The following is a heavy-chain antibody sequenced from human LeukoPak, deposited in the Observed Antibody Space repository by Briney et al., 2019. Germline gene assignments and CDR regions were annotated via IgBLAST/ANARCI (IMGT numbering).Heavy chain of an antibody. CDR1: GYSISSSNW. V-gene: IGHV4-28*01. J-gene: IGHJ5*02. CDR2: IYYSGST. Sequence: PSDTLSLTCAVSGYSISSSNWWGWIRQPPGKGLEWIGYIYYSGSTYYNPSLKSRVTMSVDTSKNQFSLKLSSVTAADTAVYYCARHYLTYYYGSGSYRGSPKILGSPDWFDPWGQGTLVTVSS. CDR3: ARHYLTYYYGSGSYRGSPKILGSPDWFDP. D-gene: IGHD3-10*01.